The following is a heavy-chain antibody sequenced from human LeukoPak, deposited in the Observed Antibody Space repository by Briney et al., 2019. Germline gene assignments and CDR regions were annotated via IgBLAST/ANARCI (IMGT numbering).Heavy chain of an antibody. V-gene: IGHV3-23*01. Sequence: GGSLRLSCAVSGFTVSSHAMSWVRQASGKGLEWVSLIGGAGDTFYADSVKGRFVLSRDNSRNTVYLQMNSLRAEDTATYYCVKDYCHGGFCPFPFFDSWGQGTLVTVPS. CDR3: VKDYCHGGFCPFPFFDS. CDR2: IGGAGDT. D-gene: IGHD2-15*01. J-gene: IGHJ5*01. CDR1: GFTVSSHA.